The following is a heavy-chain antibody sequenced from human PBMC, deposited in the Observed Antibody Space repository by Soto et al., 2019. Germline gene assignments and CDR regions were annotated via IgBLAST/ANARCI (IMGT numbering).Heavy chain of an antibody. CDR2: IYPGDSDT. CDR1: GYSFTSYW. V-gene: IGHV5-51*01. CDR3: ARQASSGWYGRYFDY. J-gene: IGHJ4*02. Sequence: GESLKISCKGSGYSFTSYWIGWVRQMPGKGLEWMGIIYPGDSDTRSSPSFQGQGTISADKSISTAYLQWSSLKASDTAMYYCARQASSGWYGRYFDYWGQGTLVTVSS. D-gene: IGHD6-19*01.